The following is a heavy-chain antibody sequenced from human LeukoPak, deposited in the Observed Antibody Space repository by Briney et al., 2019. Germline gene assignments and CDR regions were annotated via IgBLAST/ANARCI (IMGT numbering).Heavy chain of an antibody. CDR2: ITTYNGNR. D-gene: IGHD2-8*01. CDR1: GYTLSEYG. Sequence: GASVKVSCKASGYTLSEYGISWVRRAPGQGLEWVGWITTYNGNRKYAEKFQGRVTMTTDTSTSTYYMEMRSLRSDDTAIYYCARDCSNGVCFPRDYWGQGTQLTVST. CDR3: ARDCSNGVCFPRDY. J-gene: IGHJ4*02. V-gene: IGHV1-18*01.